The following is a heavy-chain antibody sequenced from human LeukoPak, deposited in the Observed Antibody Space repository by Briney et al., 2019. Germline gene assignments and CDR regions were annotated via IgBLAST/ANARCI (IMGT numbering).Heavy chain of an antibody. CDR1: GTSSSSYY. D-gene: IGHD4-17*01. V-gene: IGHV4-34*01. CDR3: ARMTTGHDF. J-gene: IGHJ4*02. Sequence: SETLSPTCAVSGTSSSSYYWSWIRQPPGKGLEWIGEVNHSGYTNYNPSLKSRVTISVDTSKNQFSLRLRSVTAADTVVYFCARMTTGHDFWGQGTLVTVSS. CDR2: VNHSGYT.